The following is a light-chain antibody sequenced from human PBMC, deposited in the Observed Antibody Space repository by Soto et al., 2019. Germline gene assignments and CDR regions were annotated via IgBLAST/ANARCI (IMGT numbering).Light chain of an antibody. J-gene: IGKJ4*01. CDR3: QQYNNWPLT. CDR2: GAS. CDR1: QSVSSN. V-gene: IGKV3-15*01. Sequence: EIVMTQSPATLSVSPGERATLSCRASQSVSSNLAWYQQKPGQAPRLLIYGASTRATGIPARFSGSGSGTEGTLTISSLQSEDCAVYYCQQYNNWPLTFGGGTKVEIK.